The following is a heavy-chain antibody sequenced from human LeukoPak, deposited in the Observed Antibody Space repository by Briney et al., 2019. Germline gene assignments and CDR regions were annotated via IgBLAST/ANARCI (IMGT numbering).Heavy chain of an antibody. D-gene: IGHD2-2*01. Sequence: SETLSLTCTVSGGSISSYYWSWIRQPAGKGLEWIGRIYTSGSTNYNPSLKSRVTMSVDTSKNQFSLKLSSVTAADTAVYYCARDLGYCSSTSCYDAFDIWGQGTMVTVSS. V-gene: IGHV4-4*07. CDR2: IYTSGST. CDR3: ARDLGYCSSTSCYDAFDI. CDR1: GGSISSYY. J-gene: IGHJ3*02.